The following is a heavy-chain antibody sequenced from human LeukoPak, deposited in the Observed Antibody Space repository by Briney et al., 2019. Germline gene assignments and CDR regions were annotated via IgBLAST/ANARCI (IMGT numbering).Heavy chain of an antibody. D-gene: IGHD3-22*01. V-gene: IGHV4-34*01. Sequence: SETLSLTCTVSGGSISNYYWSWIRQPPGKGLEWIGKINHSGTTNYNPSLNSRVTISVDTSKNQFSLKLSSLTAADTAVYYCARELETYDTSGYVFDYWGQGTLVTVSS. CDR1: GGSISNYY. CDR2: INHSGTT. CDR3: ARELETYDTSGYVFDY. J-gene: IGHJ4*02.